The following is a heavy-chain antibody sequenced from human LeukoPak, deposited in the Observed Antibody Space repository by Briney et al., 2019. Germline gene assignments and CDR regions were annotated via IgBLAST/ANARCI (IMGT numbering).Heavy chain of an antibody. D-gene: IGHD1-26*01. CDR2: INPNSGGT. V-gene: IGHV1-2*02. CDR1: GYTFTGYY. Sequence: GASVKVSCKASGYTFTGYYMHWVRQAPGQGLEWMGWINPNSGGTNYAQKFQGRVTMTRDTSISTAYTEVSRLRSDDTAVYYCARGGSYALNYYYYMDVWGKGTTVTVSS. J-gene: IGHJ6*03. CDR3: ARGGSYALNYYYYMDV.